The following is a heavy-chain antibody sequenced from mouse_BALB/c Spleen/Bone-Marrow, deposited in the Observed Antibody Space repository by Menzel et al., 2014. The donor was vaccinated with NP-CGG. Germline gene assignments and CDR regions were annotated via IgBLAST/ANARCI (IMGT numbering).Heavy chain of an antibody. CDR3: ARWDYAMDY. J-gene: IGHJ4*01. Sequence: VKLQESGAELVRPGTSVKVSCKASGYAFTNYLIEWVKQRPGQGLEWIGVINPGSGGTNYNVKFKGKATLTADKSSSTAYMQLSSLTSDDSAVYFCARWDYAMDYWGQGTSVTVSS. CDR2: INPGSGGT. CDR1: GYAFTNYL. V-gene: IGHV1-54*01.